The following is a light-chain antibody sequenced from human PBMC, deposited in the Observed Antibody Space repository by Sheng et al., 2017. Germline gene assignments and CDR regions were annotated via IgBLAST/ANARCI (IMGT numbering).Light chain of an antibody. Sequence: ETVLTQSPGTLSLSPGERATLSCRASQSVNNDYLAWYQQKPGQPPRLLMFHASRRATGIPDRFSGSGSGTDFTLIISRLEPEDFAVYHCQQYGSSPITFGQGTRL. CDR3: QQYGSSPIT. CDR2: HAS. J-gene: IGKJ5*01. CDR1: QSVNNDY. V-gene: IGKV3-20*01.